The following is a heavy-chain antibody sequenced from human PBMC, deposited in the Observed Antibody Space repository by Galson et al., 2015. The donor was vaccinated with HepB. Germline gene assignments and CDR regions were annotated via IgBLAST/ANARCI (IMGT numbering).Heavy chain of an antibody. CDR2: FDPEDGEP. V-gene: IGHV1-24*01. CDR3: ATAPNLDWDDYADSLDY. D-gene: IGHD4-17*01. J-gene: IGHJ4*02. Sequence: SVKVSCKVSGYTLTKLSMYWVRQAPGKGLEWVGSFDPEDGEPVYAQRFQGRVTMTEDTSADIAYMDLRSLTFDDTAVYYCATAPNLDWDDYADSLDYWGQGTLVTVSS. CDR1: GYTLTKLS.